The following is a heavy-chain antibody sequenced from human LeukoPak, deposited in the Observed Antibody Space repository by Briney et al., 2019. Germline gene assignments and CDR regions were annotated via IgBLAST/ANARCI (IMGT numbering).Heavy chain of an antibody. CDR2: ISGSGGSI. CDR3: AKTYYYGSGTYYPFDY. J-gene: IGHJ4*02. V-gene: IGHV3-23*01. D-gene: IGHD3-10*01. CDR1: GFTFSNYV. Sequence: GGSLRLSCAASGFTFSNYVMSWARQAPGKGLEWVSGISGSGGSIYYTDSVMGRFTISRDNSKNTVYLQMNYLRAEDTAVYYCAKTYYYGSGTYYPFDYWGQGTLVTVSS.